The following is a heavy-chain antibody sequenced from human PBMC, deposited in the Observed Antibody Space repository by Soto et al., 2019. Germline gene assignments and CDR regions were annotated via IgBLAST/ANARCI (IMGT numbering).Heavy chain of an antibody. CDR1: GYTFTSYA. D-gene: IGHD3-3*01. CDR3: ARDQDVDFWSGYSY. CDR2: INAGNGNT. V-gene: IGHV1-3*01. J-gene: IGHJ4*02. Sequence: ASVKVSCKASGYTFTSYAMHWVRQAPGQRLEWMGWINAGNGNTKYSQKFQGRVTITADESTSTAYMELSSLRSEDTAVYYCARDQDVDFWSGYSYWGQGTLVTVSS.